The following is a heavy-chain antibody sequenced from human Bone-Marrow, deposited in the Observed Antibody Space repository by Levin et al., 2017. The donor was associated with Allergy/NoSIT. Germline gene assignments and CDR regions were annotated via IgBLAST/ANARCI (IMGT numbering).Heavy chain of an antibody. D-gene: IGHD6-13*01. J-gene: IGHJ5*02. V-gene: IGHV1-8*01. Sequence: GESLKISCKASGYTFTSYDINWVRQATGQGLEWMGWMNPNSGNTGYAQKFQGRVTMTRNTSISTAYMELSSLRSEDTAVYYCARWKYSSSWYNWFDPWGQGTLVTVSS. CDR2: MNPNSGNT. CDR1: GYTFTSYD. CDR3: ARWKYSSSWYNWFDP.